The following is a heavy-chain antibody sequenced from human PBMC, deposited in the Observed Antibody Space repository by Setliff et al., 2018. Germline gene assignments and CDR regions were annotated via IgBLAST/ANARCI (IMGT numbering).Heavy chain of an antibody. Sequence: GESLKISCQGSGYTFTNYWIGWVRQMPGKGLGWMGILKPGDSGIRYSPSFQGQVTLSADTSIATAYLHWTSLKASDTAMYYCARSTVTQDFDYWGQGTLVTVSS. CDR1: GYTFTNYW. CDR2: LKPGDSGI. V-gene: IGHV5-51*01. CDR3: ARSTVTQDFDY. D-gene: IGHD4-17*01. J-gene: IGHJ4*02.